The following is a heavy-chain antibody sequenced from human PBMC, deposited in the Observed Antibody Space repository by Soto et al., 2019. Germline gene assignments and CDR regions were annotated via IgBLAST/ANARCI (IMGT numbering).Heavy chain of an antibody. CDR2: TRNKANSYTT. Sequence: GGSLRLSCAASGFTFSDHYMDWVRQAPGKGLEWVGRTRNKANSYTTEYAASVKGRFTISRDDSKNSLYLQMNSLKTEDTAVYYCAVSYCGGDCYSTRYYYYYGMDVWGQGTTVTVS. J-gene: IGHJ6*02. D-gene: IGHD2-21*02. CDR1: GFTFSDHY. CDR3: AVSYCGGDCYSTRYYYYYGMDV. V-gene: IGHV3-72*01.